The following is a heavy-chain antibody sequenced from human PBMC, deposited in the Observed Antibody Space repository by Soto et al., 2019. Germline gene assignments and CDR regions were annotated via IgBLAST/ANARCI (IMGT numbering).Heavy chain of an antibody. D-gene: IGHD2-2*01. Sequence: TLSLTCTVSGGSISSGGYYWSWIRQHPGKGLEWIGYIYYSGSTYYNPSLKSRVTISVDTSKNQFSLKLSSVTAADTAVYYCARDRVPAATAIYYYYYGMDVWGHGTTVTVSS. CDR1: GGSISSGGYY. CDR3: ARDRVPAATAIYYYYYGMDV. CDR2: IYYSGST. V-gene: IGHV4-31*03. J-gene: IGHJ6*02.